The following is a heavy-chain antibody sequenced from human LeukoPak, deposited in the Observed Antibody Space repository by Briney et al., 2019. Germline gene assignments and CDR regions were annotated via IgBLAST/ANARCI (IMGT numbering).Heavy chain of an antibody. CDR1: GFTFSHAW. D-gene: IGHD3-22*01. CDR3: AKDHGYYYDSSGYPYYFAY. V-gene: IGHV3-23*01. Sequence: GGSLRLSCAASGFTFSHAWMTWVRQAPGKGLEWVSAISGSGGSTYYADSVKGRFTISRDNSKNTLYLQMNSLRAEDTAVYYCAKDHGYYYDSSGYPYYFAYWGQGTLVTVSS. CDR2: ISGSGGST. J-gene: IGHJ4*02.